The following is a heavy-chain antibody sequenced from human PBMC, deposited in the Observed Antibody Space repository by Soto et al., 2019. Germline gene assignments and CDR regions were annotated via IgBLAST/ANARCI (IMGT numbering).Heavy chain of an antibody. D-gene: IGHD3-22*01. Sequence: GGSLRLSCAASGFTFSSYAMHWVRQAPGKGLEWVAVISYDGSNKYYADSVKGRFTISRDNSKNTLYLQMNSLRAEDTAVYYCARDSEKWLTVYYFDYWGQGTLVTVSS. CDR1: GFTFSSYA. V-gene: IGHV3-30-3*01. CDR2: ISYDGSNK. CDR3: ARDSEKWLTVYYFDY. J-gene: IGHJ4*02.